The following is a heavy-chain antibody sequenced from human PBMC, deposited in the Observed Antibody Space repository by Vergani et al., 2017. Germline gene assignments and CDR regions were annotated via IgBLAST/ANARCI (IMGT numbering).Heavy chain of an antibody. D-gene: IGHD3-3*01. J-gene: IGHJ5*02. CDR2: IIPILGTA. Sequence: QVQLVQSGAEVKKPGSSVKVSCKASGGTFSSYAISWVRQAPGQGLEWMGRIIPILGTANYAQKFQGRVTITADESTSTAYMELSSLRSEDTAVYYCARDGGARGCITIFGVVPCQHTSRFDPWGQGTLVTVSS. CDR3: ARDGGARGCITIFGVVPCQHTSRFDP. CDR1: GGTFSSYA. V-gene: IGHV1-69*11.